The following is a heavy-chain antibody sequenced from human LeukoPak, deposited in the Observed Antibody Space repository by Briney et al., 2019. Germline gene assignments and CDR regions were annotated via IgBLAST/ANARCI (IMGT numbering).Heavy chain of an antibody. CDR3: ARWNHQGRYFDY. CDR1: GGSFSGYY. Sequence: SETQSLTCAVYGGSFSGYYWYWIRQPPGKGLEWIGEINHSGSTNYNPSLKSRVTISVDTSKNQFSLQLNSVTPEDTAVYYCARWNHQGRYFDYWDQGTLVTVSS. V-gene: IGHV4-34*01. D-gene: IGHD1-1*01. J-gene: IGHJ4*02. CDR2: INHSGST.